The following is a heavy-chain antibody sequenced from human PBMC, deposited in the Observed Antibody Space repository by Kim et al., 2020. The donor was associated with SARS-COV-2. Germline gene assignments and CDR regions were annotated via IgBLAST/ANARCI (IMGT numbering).Heavy chain of an antibody. J-gene: IGHJ4*02. D-gene: IGHD6-13*01. CDR2: IYYSGST. CDR1: GGSISSSSYY. Sequence: SETLSLTCTVSGGSISSSSYYWGWIRQPPGKGLEWIGSIYYSGSTYYNPSLKSRVTISVDTSKNQFSLKLSSVTAADTAVYYCARHRGSSSWERHFDYWGQGTLVTVSS. CDR3: ARHRGSSSWERHFDY. V-gene: IGHV4-39*01.